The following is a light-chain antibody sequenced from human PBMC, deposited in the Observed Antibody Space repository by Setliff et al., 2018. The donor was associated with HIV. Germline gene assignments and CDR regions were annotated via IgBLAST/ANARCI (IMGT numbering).Light chain of an antibody. CDR3: SSYTSSSTRV. V-gene: IGLV2-14*03. CDR2: DVS. Sequence: QSALTQPPSASGSPGQSVTISCTGTSSDVGSYNYVSWYQQHPGKAPKLMIYDVSNRPSGVSNRFSGSKSGNTASLTISGLQAEDEADYYCSSYTSSSTRVFGGGTKVTVL. J-gene: IGLJ2*01. CDR1: SSDVGSYNY.